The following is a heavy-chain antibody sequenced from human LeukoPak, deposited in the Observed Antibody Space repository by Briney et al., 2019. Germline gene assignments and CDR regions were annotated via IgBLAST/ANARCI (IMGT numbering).Heavy chain of an antibody. J-gene: IGHJ6*02. CDR3: AAGFQRHSSGWYRRYYYYYGMDV. D-gene: IGHD6-19*01. CDR2: ISAYNGNT. V-gene: IGHV1-18*01. CDR1: GYTFTSYG. Sequence: ASVKVSCKASGYTFTSYGISWVRQAPGQGLEWMGWISAYNGNTNYAQKLQGRVTMTTDTSTSTAYMEPRSLRSDDTAVYYCAAGFQRHSSGWYRRYYYYYGMDVWGQGTTVTVSS.